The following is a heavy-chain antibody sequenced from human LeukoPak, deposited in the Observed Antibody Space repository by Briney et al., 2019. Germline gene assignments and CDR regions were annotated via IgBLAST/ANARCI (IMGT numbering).Heavy chain of an antibody. D-gene: IGHD3-22*01. CDR3: ARDLGSGYYFGTIDP. CDR1: GFTFSSYA. CDR2: IWYDGSNK. V-gene: IGHV3-33*08. Sequence: PGRSLRLSCAASGFTFSSYAMHWVRQAPGKGLEWVAVIWYDGSNKYYADSVKGRFTISRDNSKNTLYLQMNSLRAEDTAVYYCARDLGSGYYFGTIDPWGQGTLVTVSS. J-gene: IGHJ5*02.